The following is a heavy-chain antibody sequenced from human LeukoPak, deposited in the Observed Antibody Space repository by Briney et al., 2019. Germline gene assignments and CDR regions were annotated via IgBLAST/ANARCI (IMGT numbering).Heavy chain of an antibody. J-gene: IGHJ4*02. V-gene: IGHV1-18*01. D-gene: IGHD1-1*01. Sequence: ASVKVSCKASGFVFTGYGFTWVRQAPGQGLEWMGWISANDGKIHYSERHQGRVTMSTDTVTSTVYMELRSLRSDDTAVYYCTRELHVERDDYWGQGTLVTVSS. CDR3: TRELHVERDDY. CDR1: GFVFTGYG. CDR2: ISANDGKI.